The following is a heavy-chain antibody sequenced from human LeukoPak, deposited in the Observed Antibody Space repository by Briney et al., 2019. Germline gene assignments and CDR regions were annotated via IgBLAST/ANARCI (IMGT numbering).Heavy chain of an antibody. CDR2: IKRDGSEK. V-gene: IGHV3-7*03. J-gene: IGHJ4*02. CDR3: ARLGPASSGWPESFDY. D-gene: IGHD6-19*01. CDR1: GFTFNSYW. Sequence: GGSLRLSCAASGFTFNSYWMNWVRQAPGKGLEWVANIKRDGSEKYYVDSVKGRFTISRDNAKNSLDLQVNSLRVEDTAVYYCARLGPASSGWPESFDYWGQGTLVTVSS.